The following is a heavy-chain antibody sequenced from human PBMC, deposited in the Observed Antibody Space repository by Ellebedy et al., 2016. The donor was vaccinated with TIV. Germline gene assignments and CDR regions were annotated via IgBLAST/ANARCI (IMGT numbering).Heavy chain of an antibody. CDR2: INGDGGFT. D-gene: IGHD2-21*02. V-gene: IGHV3-74*01. CDR3: STLSDTGY. Sequence: GESLKISCAASGFTFSRHWLHWIRPAQGKGLVWLSRINGDGGFTSHADFVKGRVTISRDNAKNTLYLQMNSLKAEDTAMYYCSTLSDTGYWGHGTLVTVSS. CDR1: GFTFSRHW. J-gene: IGHJ4*01.